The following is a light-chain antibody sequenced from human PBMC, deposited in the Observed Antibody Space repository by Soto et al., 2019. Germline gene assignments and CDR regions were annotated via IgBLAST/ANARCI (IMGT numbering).Light chain of an antibody. V-gene: IGKV1-5*01. Sequence: DIQMTQSPSALSASVGDRVTRTCRASQSISSWLAWYQQKPGKAPKLLIYDASSLETGVPSRFSGSGSGTEFTLTISSLQPEDFATYYCQHGYSTPLTFGGGTKVDI. J-gene: IGKJ4*01. CDR2: DAS. CDR1: QSISSW. CDR3: QHGYSTPLT.